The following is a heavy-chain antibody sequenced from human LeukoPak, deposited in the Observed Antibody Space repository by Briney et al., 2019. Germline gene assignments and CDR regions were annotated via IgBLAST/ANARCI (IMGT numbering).Heavy chain of an antibody. CDR1: GFTFSSYG. CDR3: ARGAYYYDSSGYYPPHYYGMDV. V-gene: IGHV3-33*08. D-gene: IGHD3-22*01. J-gene: IGHJ6*02. Sequence: PGGSLRLSCAASGFTFSSYGMHWVRQAPGKGLEWVAVIWYDGSNKYYADSVKGRFTISRDNSKNTLYLQMNSLRAEDTAVYYCARGAYYYDSSGYYPPHYYGMDVWGQGTTVTVSS. CDR2: IWYDGSNK.